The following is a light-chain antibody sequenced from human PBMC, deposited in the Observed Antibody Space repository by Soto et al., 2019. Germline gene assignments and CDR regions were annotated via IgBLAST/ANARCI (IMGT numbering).Light chain of an antibody. CDR1: SSNIGAGYD. CDR2: GNS. Sequence: QSVLTQPPSVSGAPGQSVTISCTGSSSNIGAGYDVHWYQQFPGAAPKLLIYGNSNRPSGVPDRFSGSKSGTSASLAISGLLAEDEADYYCQSYDGSLDVVGSGTKLTVL. CDR3: QSYDGSLDV. J-gene: IGLJ1*01. V-gene: IGLV1-40*01.